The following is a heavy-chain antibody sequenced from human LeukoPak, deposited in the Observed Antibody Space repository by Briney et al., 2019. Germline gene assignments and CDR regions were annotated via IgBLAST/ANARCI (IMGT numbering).Heavy chain of an antibody. CDR1: GYTFTGYY. Sequence: GASVKVSCTASGYTFTGYYMHWVRQAPGQGLEWMGWINPNSGGTNYAQKFQGRVTMTRDTSISTAYMELSRLRSDDTAVYYCARGPYSSKKNWFDPWGQGTLVTVSS. J-gene: IGHJ5*02. CDR3: ARGPYSSKKNWFDP. D-gene: IGHD6-13*01. CDR2: INPNSGGT. V-gene: IGHV1-2*02.